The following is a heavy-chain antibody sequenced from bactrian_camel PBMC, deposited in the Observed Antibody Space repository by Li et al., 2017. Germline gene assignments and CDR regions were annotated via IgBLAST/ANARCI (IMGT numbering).Heavy chain of an antibody. CDR2: IEADGRT. V-gene: IGHV3S68*01. D-gene: IGHD2*01. CDR3: GTDGPLDCVVAPKTAKGVPSHWSFSY. J-gene: IGHJ4*01. Sequence: HVQLVESGGGSVQSGGSLRLSCTAPGLTANQCAVSWYRQAAGKGREWFSFIEADGRTNYDDSVKGRFTISQDNAKNTLYLQMNSLKPEVTAMYYCGTDGPLDCVVAPKTAKGVPSHWSFSYRGPGTQVTVS. CDR1: GLTANQCA.